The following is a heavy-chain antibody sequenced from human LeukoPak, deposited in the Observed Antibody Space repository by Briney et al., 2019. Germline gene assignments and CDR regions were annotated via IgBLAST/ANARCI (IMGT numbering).Heavy chain of an antibody. CDR3: ASRVKIAAAADYGMDV. V-gene: IGHV5-51*01. J-gene: IGHJ6*02. D-gene: IGHD6-13*01. CDR1: GYSFTSYW. CDR2: IYPGDSDT. Sequence: GESLKISCKGSGYSFTSYWIGRVRQMPGKGLEWMGIIYPGDSDTRYSPSFQGQVTISADKSISTAYLQWSSLKASDTAMYYCASRVKIAAAADYGMDVWGQGTTVTVSS.